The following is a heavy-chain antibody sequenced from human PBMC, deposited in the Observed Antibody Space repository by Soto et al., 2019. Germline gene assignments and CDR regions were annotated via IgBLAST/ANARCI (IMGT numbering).Heavy chain of an antibody. Sequence: SETLSLTCTVSGGSMSSGGYYWSWIRQHPGKGLECIGYIYYSGSTYYNLSLKSRVTISVDTSKNQFSLKLSSVTAADTAVYYCAKVILSSSWYVYWGQGTLVTVSS. CDR2: IYYSGST. D-gene: IGHD6-13*01. CDR1: GGSMSSGGYY. V-gene: IGHV4-31*03. CDR3: AKVILSSSWYVY. J-gene: IGHJ4*02.